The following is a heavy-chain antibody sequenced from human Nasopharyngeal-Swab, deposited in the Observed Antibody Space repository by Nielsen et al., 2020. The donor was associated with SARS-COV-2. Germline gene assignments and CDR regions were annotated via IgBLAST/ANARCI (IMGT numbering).Heavy chain of an antibody. D-gene: IGHD3-3*01. CDR1: GYTFTSYA. J-gene: IGHJ6*02. Sequence: VSVKVSCKASGYTFTSYAMNWVRQAPGQGLEWMGWINTNTGNPTYAQGFTGRFVFSLDTSVRTAYLQISSLKAEDTAVYYCARDDSITIFGVVIEFSGMDVWGQGTTVTVSS. CDR2: INTNTGNP. CDR3: ARDDSITIFGVVIEFSGMDV. V-gene: IGHV7-4-1*02.